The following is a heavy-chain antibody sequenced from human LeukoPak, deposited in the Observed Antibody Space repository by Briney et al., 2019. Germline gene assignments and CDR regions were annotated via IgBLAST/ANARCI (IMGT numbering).Heavy chain of an antibody. CDR3: ARGAAMAGGPVQN. CDR2: IYYSGST. Sequence: PSETLSLTCTVSGGSISSSSYYWGWIRQPPGKGLEWIGSIYYSGSTYYNPSLKSRVTISVDTSKNQFSLKLSSVTAADTAVYYCARGAAMAGGPVQNWGQGTLVTVSS. D-gene: IGHD5-18*01. J-gene: IGHJ4*02. CDR1: GGSISSSSYY. V-gene: IGHV4-39*07.